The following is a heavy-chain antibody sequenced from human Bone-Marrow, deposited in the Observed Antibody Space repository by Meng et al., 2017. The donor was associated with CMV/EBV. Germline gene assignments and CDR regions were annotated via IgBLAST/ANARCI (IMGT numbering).Heavy chain of an antibody. D-gene: IGHD3-22*01. Sequence: SETLSLTCTVSGGSTSSSSYYWGWIRQPPGKGLEWIGSIYYSGSTYYNPSLKSRVTISVDTSKNQFSLKLSSVTAADTAVYYCARGRVRRTRVVVIFRSSLYYFDYWGQGTLVTVSS. CDR3: ARGRVRRTRVVVIFRSSLYYFDY. J-gene: IGHJ4*02. V-gene: IGHV4-39*01. CDR1: GGSTSSSSYY. CDR2: IYYSGST.